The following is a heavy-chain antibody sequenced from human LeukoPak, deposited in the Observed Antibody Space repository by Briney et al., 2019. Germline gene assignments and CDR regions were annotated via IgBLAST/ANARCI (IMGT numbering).Heavy chain of an antibody. J-gene: IGHJ4*02. CDR3: AKGLNYYDGSGYPS. V-gene: IGHV3-21*01. D-gene: IGHD3-22*01. CDR2: ISSSSSYI. Sequence: KPGGSLRVSCAASGFTFSSYSMNWVRQAPGKGLEWVSSISSSSSYIYYADSVKGRFTISRDNAKNSLYLQMNSLRAEDTAVYYCAKGLNYYDGSGYPSWGQGTLVTVSS. CDR1: GFTFSSYS.